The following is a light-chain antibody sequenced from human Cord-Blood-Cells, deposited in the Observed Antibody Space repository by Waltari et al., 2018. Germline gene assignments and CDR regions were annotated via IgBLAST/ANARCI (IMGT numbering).Light chain of an antibody. CDR2: AAS. J-gene: IGKJ1*01. CDR3: QQYYSYPWT. V-gene: IGKV1-8*01. Sequence: AIRMTQSPSSFSASTGDRVTITCRASQDISSDLAWYQQKPGKAPTLLIYAASTLQSGVPSRCSGSGSGTDFTLTISCLQSEDFATYYFQQYYSYPWTFGQGTKVEIK. CDR1: QDISSD.